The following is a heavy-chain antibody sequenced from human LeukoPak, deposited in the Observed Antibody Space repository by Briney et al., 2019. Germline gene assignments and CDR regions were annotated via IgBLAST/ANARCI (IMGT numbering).Heavy chain of an antibody. CDR2: IKQDGSEK. D-gene: IGHD5/OR15-5a*01. V-gene: IGHV3-7*01. CDR1: GFTFSSYW. CDR3: ARGPFYEKMYYFDY. J-gene: IGHJ4*02. Sequence: GGSLRLSCAASGFTFSSYWMSWVRQAPGKGLEWVANIKQDGSEKYYVDSVKGRFTISRDNAKNSLYLQMNSLRAEDTAVYYCARGPFYEKMYYFDYWGQGTLVTVSS.